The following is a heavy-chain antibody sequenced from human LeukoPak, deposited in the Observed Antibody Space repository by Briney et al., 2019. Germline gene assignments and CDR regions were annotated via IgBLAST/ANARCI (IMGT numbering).Heavy chain of an antibody. V-gene: IGHV3-30*04. D-gene: IGHD6-19*01. J-gene: IGHJ4*02. Sequence: GGSLRLSCAASGFTFSSYAMHWVRQAPGKGLEWVAVISYDGSNKYYADSVKGRFTISRDNSKNTLYLQMNSLRPEDTAVYYCARGGSGWCPYVGGFDYWGQGTLVTVSS. CDR3: ARGGSGWCPYVGGFDY. CDR2: ISYDGSNK. CDR1: GFTFSSYA.